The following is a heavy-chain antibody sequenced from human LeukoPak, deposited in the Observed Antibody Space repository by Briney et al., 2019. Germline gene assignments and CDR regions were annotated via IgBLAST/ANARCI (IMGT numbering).Heavy chain of an antibody. V-gene: IGHV3-23*01. D-gene: IGHD3-10*01. CDR2: ISGSGAST. J-gene: IGHJ4*02. Sequence: GGSLRLSCAASGFTLSSYAMAWVRQAPGKGLEWVSFISGSGASTYYADSVKGRFTISRDNSKNSLYLQMNCLRAEGTAVYYCAKDRISMVRGVIAPGSWGQGTLVTVSS. CDR3: AKDRISMVRGVIAPGS. CDR1: GFTLSSYA.